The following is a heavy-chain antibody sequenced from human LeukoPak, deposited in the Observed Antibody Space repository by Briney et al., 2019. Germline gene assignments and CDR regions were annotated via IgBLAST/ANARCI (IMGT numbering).Heavy chain of an antibody. CDR1: GFTFSTYA. D-gene: IGHD3-22*01. V-gene: IGHV3-23*01. Sequence: GGSLRLSCEASGFTFSTYAMSWVRQASGKGLEWVSGISGSGIITYYADSVKGRFTISRDNSKNTLFLEMSSLRAEDTAVYYCAKQTRYDSPAGGRGFDYWGQGTLVTVSS. J-gene: IGHJ4*02. CDR3: AKQTRYDSPAGGRGFDY. CDR2: ISGSGIIT.